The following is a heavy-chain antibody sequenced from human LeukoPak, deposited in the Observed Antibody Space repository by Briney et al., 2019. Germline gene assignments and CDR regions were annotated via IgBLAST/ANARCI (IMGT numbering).Heavy chain of an antibody. CDR2: ITGGGDTT. J-gene: IGHJ4*02. CDR1: GFTFSNYA. D-gene: IGHD3-10*01. CDR3: AKVLRFGRLFDFDY. Sequence: PGGSLTLSCAASGFTFSNYAMSWVRQPPGKGLEWVSTITGGGDTTYYPGSGRGRFTISRDNSKNKLFLEMDGLRAEDTAIYSCAKVLRFGRLFDFDYWGQGTMVTVSS. V-gene: IGHV3-23*01.